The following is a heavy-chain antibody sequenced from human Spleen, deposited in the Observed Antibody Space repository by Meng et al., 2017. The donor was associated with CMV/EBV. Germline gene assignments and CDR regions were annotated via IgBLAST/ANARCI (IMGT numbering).Heavy chain of an antibody. Sequence: GSLRLSCAVSGGSFRDYYWPWIRQPPGKGLEWIGEINRSGRTRYNPSLKSRLTLSVDTSKNQFSLNLTSVTAADAAVYYCARGGLGRFWTGYTYYYYALDVWGQGTTVTVSS. D-gene: IGHD3/OR15-3a*01. CDR2: INRSGRT. CDR1: GGSFRDYY. V-gene: IGHV4-34*01. J-gene: IGHJ6*02. CDR3: ARGGLGRFWTGYTYYYYALDV.